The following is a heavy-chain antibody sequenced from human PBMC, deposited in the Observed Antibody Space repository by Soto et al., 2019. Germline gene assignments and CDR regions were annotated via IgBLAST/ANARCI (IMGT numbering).Heavy chain of an antibody. CDR2: ISGSGTTT. Sequence: PGGSLRLSCADSGFKSTNYVMKCVSQAPGKGLEWVSSISGSGTTTFYADSVKGRFIISRDNSKNTLYLQMNSRRAEDTALYYCAKDRVGGVPDAFDIWSQGTMVTVSS. J-gene: IGHJ3*02. CDR3: AKDRVGGVPDAFDI. V-gene: IGHV3-23*01. CDR1: GFKSTNYV. D-gene: IGHD2-8*01.